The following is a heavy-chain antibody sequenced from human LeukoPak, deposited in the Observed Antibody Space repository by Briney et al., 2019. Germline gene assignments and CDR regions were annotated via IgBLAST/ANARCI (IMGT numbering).Heavy chain of an antibody. CDR3: AKGPLVPAAFGSFDY. Sequence: PGGSLRLSCAASGFTFSSYGMHWVRQAPGKGLEWVAFIRYDGSNEYYADSVKGRFTISRDNSKNTLYLQMNSLRAEDTAVYYCAKGPLVPAAFGSFDYWGQGTLVTVSS. CDR2: IRYDGSNE. V-gene: IGHV3-30*02. D-gene: IGHD2-2*01. J-gene: IGHJ4*02. CDR1: GFTFSSYG.